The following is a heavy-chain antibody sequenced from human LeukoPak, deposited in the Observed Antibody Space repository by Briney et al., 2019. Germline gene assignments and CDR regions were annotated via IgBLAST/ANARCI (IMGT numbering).Heavy chain of an antibody. D-gene: IGHD4-17*01. CDR3: ARRIWYGDYPFDY. Sequence: QPGGSLRLSCVASGFTFRKYWMHWVRQAPGKGLVWVSRINTDGNNTSYADSVKGRFTISRDNAKNSLYLQMNSLRAEDTAVYYCARRIWYGDYPFDYWGQGTLVTVSS. V-gene: IGHV3-74*01. CDR2: INTDGNNT. J-gene: IGHJ4*02. CDR1: GFTFRKYW.